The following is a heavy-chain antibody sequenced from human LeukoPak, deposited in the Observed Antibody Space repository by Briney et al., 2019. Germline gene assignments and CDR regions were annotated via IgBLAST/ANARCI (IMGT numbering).Heavy chain of an antibody. D-gene: IGHD3-10*01. CDR3: ATRYGSGSYHMDV. V-gene: IGHV3-66*01. CDR2: IYTGGGT. CDR1: GFTVSNY. Sequence: GESLRLSCAASGFTVSNYMSWVRQAPGKGLEWVSVIYTGGGTYYADSVKGRFTISRDNSKNTLYLQMNSLRAEDTAVYYCATRYGSGSYHMDVWGQGTTVTVSS. J-gene: IGHJ6*02.